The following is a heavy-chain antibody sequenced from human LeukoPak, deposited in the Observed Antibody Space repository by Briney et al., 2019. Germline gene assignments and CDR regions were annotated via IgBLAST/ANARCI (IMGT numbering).Heavy chain of an antibody. V-gene: IGHV4-59*08. CDR1: GASIRPYY. CDR2: INFSGNT. CDR3: TRPGRRGDLWYFDL. J-gene: IGHJ2*01. D-gene: IGHD3-16*01. Sequence: SETLSLTCIVSGASIRPYYWTWIRQPPGKGLEWLGHINFSGNTNYSPSLKSRVTISLDTSKNHFSLNLTSVTAADTAMYYCTRPGRRGDLWYFDLWGRGTLVTLSS.